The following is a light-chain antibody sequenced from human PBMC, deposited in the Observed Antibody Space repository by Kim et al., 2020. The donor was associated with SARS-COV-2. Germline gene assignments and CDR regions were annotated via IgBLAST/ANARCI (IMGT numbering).Light chain of an antibody. J-gene: IGLJ1*01. V-gene: IGLV3-21*04. CDR1: NIGSKS. CDR3: QVWDSSSDHPYV. Sequence: SYELTQPPSVSVAPGKTARITCGGNNIGSKSVHWYQQKPGQAPVLVIYYDSDRPSGIPERFSGSNSGNTATLTIGRVEAGDEADYYCQVWDSSSDHPYVF. CDR2: YDS.